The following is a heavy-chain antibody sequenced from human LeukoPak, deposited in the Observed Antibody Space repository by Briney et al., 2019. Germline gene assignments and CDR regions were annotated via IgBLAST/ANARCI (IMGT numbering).Heavy chain of an antibody. CDR3: AKSSTYSSGAHAYDI. CDR2: IWYDGSSK. D-gene: IGHD6-19*01. V-gene: IGHV3-33*06. Sequence: GGSLRLSCVASGFTFSNNGMHWVRQAPGKGLEWVAVIWYDGSSKYYADPVKGRFTISRDTSKNTLYLQMNSLRAEDTAVYYCAKSSTYSSGAHAYDIWGQGTLATVSS. CDR1: GFTFSNNG. J-gene: IGHJ3*02.